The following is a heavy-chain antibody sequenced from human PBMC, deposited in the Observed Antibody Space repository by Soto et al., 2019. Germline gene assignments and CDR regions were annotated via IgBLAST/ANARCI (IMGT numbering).Heavy chain of an antibody. J-gene: IGHJ3*01. CDR3: ARARTIWDDGLDL. CDR2: IDTAGET. V-gene: IGHV3-13*01. CDR1: GFTFTTSD. Sequence: GGSLRLSCAASGFTFTTSDMHWVRQPPGQSPEWVSAIDTAGETFYTDSVKGRFTISRDNAKNSLYLHMNSLTAGDTAMYFCARARTIWDDGLDLWGQGTMVTVSS. D-gene: IGHD3-16*01.